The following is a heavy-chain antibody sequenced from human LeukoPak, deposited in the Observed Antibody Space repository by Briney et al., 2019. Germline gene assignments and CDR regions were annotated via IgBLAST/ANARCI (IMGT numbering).Heavy chain of an antibody. CDR1: GFTFSSYA. D-gene: IGHD3-22*01. J-gene: IGHJ3*02. V-gene: IGHV3-23*01. CDR2: ISGSGGNT. CDR3: AKGYYYDSSGIDAFDI. Sequence: GGSLRLSCAASGFTFSSYAMSWVRQAPGKGLEWVSGISGSGGNTYYADSVKGRFTISRDNSKNTLYLQMNSLRAEDTAVYYCAKGYYYDSSGIDAFDIWGQGTMVTVSS.